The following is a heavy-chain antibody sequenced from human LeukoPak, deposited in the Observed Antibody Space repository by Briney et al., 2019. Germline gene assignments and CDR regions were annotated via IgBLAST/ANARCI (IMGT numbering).Heavy chain of an antibody. Sequence: SETLSLTCTVSGGSISSYYWSWIRQPPGKGLEWIGYIYYSGSTNYNPPLKSRVTISVDTSKNQFSLELSSVTAADTAVYYCASGANNYYDSSGYYYEYFQHWGQGTLVTVSS. D-gene: IGHD3-22*01. CDR3: ASGANNYYDSSGYYYEYFQH. CDR1: GGSISSYY. V-gene: IGHV4-59*01. CDR2: IYYSGST. J-gene: IGHJ1*01.